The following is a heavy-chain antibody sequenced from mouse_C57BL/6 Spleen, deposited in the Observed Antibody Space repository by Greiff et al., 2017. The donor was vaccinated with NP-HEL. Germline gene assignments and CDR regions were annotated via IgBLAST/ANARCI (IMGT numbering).Heavy chain of an antibody. CDR1: GYSITSGYY. CDR3: ARFMVTTWYFDY. J-gene: IGHJ2*01. Sequence: DVKLQESGPGLVKPSQSLSLTCSVTGYSITSGYYWNWIRQFPGNKLEWMGYISYDGSNNYNPSLKNRISITRDTSKNQFFLKLNSVTTEDTATYYCARFMVTTWYFDYWGQGTTLTVSS. D-gene: IGHD2-2*01. CDR2: ISYDGSN. V-gene: IGHV3-6*01.